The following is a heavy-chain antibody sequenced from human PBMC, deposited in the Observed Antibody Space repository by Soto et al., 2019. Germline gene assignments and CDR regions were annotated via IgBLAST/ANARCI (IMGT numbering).Heavy chain of an antibody. D-gene: IGHD5-12*01. V-gene: IGHV4-59*01. CDR2: NYYSGTT. J-gene: IGHJ4*02. Sequence: PSETLSLTCSVSGVSISSYYWSWIRQPPGKGLEWIGYNYYSGTTNYNPSLKSRVTISVDTSKNQFFLRLTSVTAADTAVYYCVREAYIGYGQEIDHWGQGTLVTVSS. CDR1: GVSISSYY. CDR3: VREAYIGYGQEIDH.